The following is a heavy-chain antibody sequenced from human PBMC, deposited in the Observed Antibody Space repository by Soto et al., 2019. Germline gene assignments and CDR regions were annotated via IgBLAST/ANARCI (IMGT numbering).Heavy chain of an antibody. J-gene: IGHJ4*02. CDR3: ATGSRYQLLDY. V-gene: IGHV1-3*01. Sequence: ASVKVSCKASGYTFTSYAMHWVRQAPGQRLEWMGWINAGNGNTKYSQKFQGRVTMTEDTSTDTAYMELSSLRSEDTAVYYCATGSRYQLLDYWGQGTLVTVSS. D-gene: IGHD2-2*01. CDR1: GYTFTSYA. CDR2: INAGNGNT.